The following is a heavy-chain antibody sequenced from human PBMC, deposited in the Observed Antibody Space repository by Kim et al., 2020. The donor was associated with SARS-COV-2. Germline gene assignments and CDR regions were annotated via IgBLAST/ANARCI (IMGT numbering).Heavy chain of an antibody. Sequence: AHSVQRRFTISRHNSKNTLYLQMNSLRAEDTAGYYCAKPIAVAGLDAFDIWGQGTMVTVSS. D-gene: IGHD6-19*01. CDR3: AKPIAVAGLDAFDI. J-gene: IGHJ3*02. V-gene: IGHV3-23*01.